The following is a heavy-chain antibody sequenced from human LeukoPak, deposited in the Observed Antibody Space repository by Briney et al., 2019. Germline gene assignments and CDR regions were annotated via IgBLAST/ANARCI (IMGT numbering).Heavy chain of an antibody. CDR2: IYYSGNT. CDR1: GGSINSGDYY. Sequence: SETLSLTCTVSGGSINSGDYYWGWIRQPPGKGLEWIGSIYYSGNTYYNPSLKSRVTISVDTSKNQFSLKLSSVTAADTAVYYCARVLPPRRVSRSYGSGSFDYWGQGTLVTVSS. D-gene: IGHD3-10*01. CDR3: ARVLPPRRVSRSYGSGSFDY. V-gene: IGHV4-39*01. J-gene: IGHJ4*02.